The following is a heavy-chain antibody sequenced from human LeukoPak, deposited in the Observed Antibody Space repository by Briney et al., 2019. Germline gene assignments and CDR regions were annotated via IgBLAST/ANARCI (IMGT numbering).Heavy chain of an antibody. Sequence: GGSLKLSCAASGFTFSGSAMHWVRQAPGKGLEWVGRIRSKANGYTTAYGASVKGRFTISRDDLKRTTYVQMKSLKIEDTAVYYCTRLAGGDAFDIWGPGTMVTVSS. CDR3: TRLAGGDAFDI. CDR2: IRSKANGYTT. J-gene: IGHJ3*02. D-gene: IGHD2-15*01. CDR1: GFTFSGSA. V-gene: IGHV3-73*01.